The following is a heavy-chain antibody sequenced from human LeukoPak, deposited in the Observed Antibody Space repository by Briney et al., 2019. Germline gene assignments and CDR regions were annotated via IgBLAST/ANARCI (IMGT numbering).Heavy chain of an antibody. CDR1: GGSISSYY. D-gene: IGHD2/OR15-2a*01. J-gene: IGHJ6*02. CDR2: IYYSGSI. Sequence: SETLSLTCTVSGGSISSYYWSWIRQPPGKGLEWIGYIYYSGSINYIPSLKIRVTISVDTSKKQFSLKLSSVTAADTAVYYCARRLRAFGYYYYAMDVWGQGTTVTVSS. V-gene: IGHV4-59*08. CDR3: ARRLRAFGYYYYAMDV.